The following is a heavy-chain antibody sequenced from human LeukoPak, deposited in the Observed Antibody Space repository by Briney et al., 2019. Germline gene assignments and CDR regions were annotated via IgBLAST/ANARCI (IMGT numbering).Heavy chain of an antibody. CDR1: GFTFSSYA. Sequence: GRSLRLSCTASGFTFSSYAIRWVRQAPGKGLEWVAVISTDGSNKYYTDSVKGRFTISRDNSKNTLYLQMNSLRTEDTAVYYCARDRKAGGVGEFDPWGQGTLVTVSS. CDR2: ISTDGSNK. J-gene: IGHJ5*02. CDR3: ARDRKAGGVGEFDP. D-gene: IGHD1-26*01. V-gene: IGHV3-30*04.